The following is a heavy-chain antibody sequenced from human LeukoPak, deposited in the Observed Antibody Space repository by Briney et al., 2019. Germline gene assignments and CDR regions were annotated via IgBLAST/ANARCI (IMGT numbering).Heavy chain of an antibody. D-gene: IGHD3-22*01. Sequence: GGSLRLSCAASGFTFSSYWMSWVRQAPGKGLEWVANIKQDGSEKYYVDSVKSRFTISRDNAKNSLYLQMNSLRAEDTAVYYCARDRGYYYDSSGYYYYYWGQGTLVTVSS. CDR2: IKQDGSEK. V-gene: IGHV3-7*01. CDR1: GFTFSSYW. CDR3: ARDRGYYYDSSGYYYYY. J-gene: IGHJ4*02.